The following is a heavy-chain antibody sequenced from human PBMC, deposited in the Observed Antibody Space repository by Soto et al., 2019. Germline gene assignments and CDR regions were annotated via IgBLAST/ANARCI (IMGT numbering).Heavy chain of an antibody. CDR1: GGTFSSYV. CDR2: VIPILGQA. J-gene: IGHJ4*02. CDR3: ARVGGVGAPPGTDF. V-gene: IGHV1-69*01. Sequence: HLVQSGAEVKQPGSSVKISCKASGGTFSSYVISWLRQAPGQGLEWMGGVIPILGQAYYAPNLQGRVTITAHDSTRTAYMELSRLTSADTAVYFCARVGGVGAPPGTDFWGQGTLVTVSS. D-gene: IGHD1-26*01.